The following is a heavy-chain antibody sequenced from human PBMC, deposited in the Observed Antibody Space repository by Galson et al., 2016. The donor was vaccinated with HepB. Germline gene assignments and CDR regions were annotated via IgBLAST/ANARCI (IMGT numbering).Heavy chain of an antibody. Sequence: ETLSLTCTVSGGSIRGSIYYWGWIRQPPGKGLAWIGSIYHSGNTYYSPSLSPSLKSRVTISVDTSKNQFSLKLRSVTAADTAVYYCARQRVMGANRWFDTWGRGTLVTVSS. CDR3: ARQRVMGANRWFDT. CDR2: IYHSGNT. D-gene: IGHD1-26*01. CDR1: GGSIRGSIYY. V-gene: IGHV4-39*01. J-gene: IGHJ5*02.